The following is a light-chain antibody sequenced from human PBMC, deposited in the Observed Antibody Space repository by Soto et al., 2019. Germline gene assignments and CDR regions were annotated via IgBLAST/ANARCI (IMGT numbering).Light chain of an antibody. CDR2: GAT. CDR1: QSVGGS. J-gene: IGKJ1*01. CDR3: LQYSNGPRT. Sequence: ETVMTQSPATLSVSPGEGATLSCRASQSVGGSLAWYQHKPGQAPRLLIYGATTRATGIPARFSGSGYGAEFTLTINSLQSEDFALYYCLQYSNGPRTFGQGTKVDIK. V-gene: IGKV3-15*01.